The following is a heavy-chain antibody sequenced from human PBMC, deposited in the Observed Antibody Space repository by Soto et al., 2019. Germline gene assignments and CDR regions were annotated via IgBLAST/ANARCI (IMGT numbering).Heavy chain of an antibody. D-gene: IGHD4-17*01. V-gene: IGHV1-69*01. CDR3: ARGHLTRDGSNPGGFDY. CDR2: IIPIFGTA. CDR1: GGTFSSYA. Sequence: QVQLVQSGAEVKKPGSSVKVSCKASGGTFSSYAISWVRQAPGQGLEWMGGIIPIFGTANYAQKFEGRVTITADESTSTAYMELSSLRSEDTAVYYCARGHLTRDGSNPGGFDYWGQGTLVTVSS. J-gene: IGHJ4*02.